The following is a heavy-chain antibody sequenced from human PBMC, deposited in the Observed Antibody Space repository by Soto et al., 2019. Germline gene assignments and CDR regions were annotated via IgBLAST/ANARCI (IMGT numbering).Heavy chain of an antibody. J-gene: IGHJ4*02. CDR3: ARHGGWELPRAHFDY. D-gene: IGHD1-26*01. CDR1: GGSISSSSYY. V-gene: IGHV4-39*01. Sequence: SETLSLTCTVSGGSISSSSYYWGWIRQPPGKGLEWIGSIYYSGSTYYNPSLKSRVTISVDTSKNQFSLKLSSVTAADTAVYYCARHGGWELPRAHFDYWGQGTLVTVSS. CDR2: IYYSGST.